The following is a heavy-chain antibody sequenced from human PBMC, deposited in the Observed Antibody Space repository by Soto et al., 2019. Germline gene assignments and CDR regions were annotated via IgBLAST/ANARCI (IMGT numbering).Heavy chain of an antibody. CDR3: ARDMAMVRGVIIDYYYGMHX. CDR2: INQDGSEK. Sequence: PGGSLRLSFAASGFTFSSYWMSWVRQAPGKGLEWVYNINQDGSEKYYVDSVKGRFTISRDNAKNSLYLQMNSLRAEDTAVYYCARDMAMVRGVIIDYYYGMHXWGQVTTFTVS. CDR1: GFTFSSYW. J-gene: IGHJ6*02. V-gene: IGHV3-7*01. D-gene: IGHD3-10*01.